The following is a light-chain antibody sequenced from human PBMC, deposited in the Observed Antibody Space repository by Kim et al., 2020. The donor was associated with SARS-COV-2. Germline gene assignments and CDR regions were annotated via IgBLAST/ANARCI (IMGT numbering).Light chain of an antibody. V-gene: IGKV3-20*01. J-gene: IGKJ2*01. CDR3: QQLDSSPSYT. CDR1: QSLSNTY. Sequence: PGERATLSCRASQSLSNTYLAWYQQKPGQAPRLLIYGVSHRATGIPDRFTGSGSGTDFTLTISRLEPEDFAVYYCQQLDSSPSYTFGQGTKVDI. CDR2: GVS.